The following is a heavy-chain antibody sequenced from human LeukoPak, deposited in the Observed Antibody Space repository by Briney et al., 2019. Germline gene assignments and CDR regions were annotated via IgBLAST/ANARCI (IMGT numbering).Heavy chain of an antibody. J-gene: IGHJ4*02. Sequence: PGGSLRLSCAASGFTVSSNYMSWVRQAPGKGLEWVSVIYSGGSTYYADSVKGRLTISRDNSKNTLYLQMNSLRAEDTAVYYCARGAYCSGGSCFDYWGQGTLVTVSS. CDR3: ARGAYCSGGSCFDY. V-gene: IGHV3-53*01. CDR1: GFTVSSNY. D-gene: IGHD2-15*01. CDR2: IYSGGST.